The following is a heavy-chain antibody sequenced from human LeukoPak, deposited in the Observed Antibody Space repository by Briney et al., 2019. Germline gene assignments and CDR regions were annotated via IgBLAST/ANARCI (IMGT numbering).Heavy chain of an antibody. V-gene: IGHV3-30-3*01. CDR2: ISYDGSNK. D-gene: IGHD3-22*01. Sequence: GGSLRLSCAASGFTFSSYAMHWVRQAPGKGLEWVAVISYDGSNKYYADSVKGRFTISRDNSKNTLYLQMNSLRAEDTAVYYCARDSADRYDSIGYYPLDYWGQGTLVTVSS. J-gene: IGHJ4*02. CDR3: ARDSADRYDSIGYYPLDY. CDR1: GFTFSSYA.